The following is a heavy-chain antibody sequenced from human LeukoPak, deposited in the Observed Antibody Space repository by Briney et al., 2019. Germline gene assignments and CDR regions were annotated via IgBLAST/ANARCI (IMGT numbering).Heavy chain of an antibody. CDR3: ARFAWYGSAQPFDP. J-gene: IGHJ5*02. CDR2: IYPGDSDT. CDR1: GYSFTSYW. D-gene: IGHD3-10*01. Sequence: GESLKISCQGSGYSFTSYWIGWVRQLPGKGLEWMGIIYPGDSDTRYSPSFQGQVTISADKSISTAYLQWSSLEASDTAMYYCARFAWYGSAQPFDPWGQGTLVTVSS. V-gene: IGHV5-51*01.